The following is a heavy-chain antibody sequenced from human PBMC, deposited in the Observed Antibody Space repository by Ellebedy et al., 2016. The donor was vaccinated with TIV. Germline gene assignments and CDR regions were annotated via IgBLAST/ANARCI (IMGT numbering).Heavy chain of an antibody. Sequence: PGGSLRLSCAASGFTFSDYYMSWIRQAPGKGLEWVSYITGPGSTIYYADSVKGRFTISRDNAQNSLYLQMNSLRAEDTAIYYCTRANYGFDYWGQGDLVTVSS. V-gene: IGHV3-11*01. CDR1: GFTFSDYY. D-gene: IGHD1-7*01. J-gene: IGHJ4*02. CDR2: ITGPGSTI. CDR3: TRANYGFDY.